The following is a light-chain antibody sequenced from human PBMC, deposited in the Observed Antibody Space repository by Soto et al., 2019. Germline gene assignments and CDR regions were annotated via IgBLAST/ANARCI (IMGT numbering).Light chain of an antibody. CDR2: WAS. CDR3: QQYYSTPLT. CDR1: QSVLYSSNNKNY. Sequence: DIVMTQSPDSLAVSLGERATINCKSSQSVLYSSNNKNYLAWYQQKLGQPPKLLIYWASTRESGVPDRFSGSGSGTDFTHTISSLQAEDVAVYYCQQYYSTPLTFGGGTKVDIK. J-gene: IGKJ4*01. V-gene: IGKV4-1*01.